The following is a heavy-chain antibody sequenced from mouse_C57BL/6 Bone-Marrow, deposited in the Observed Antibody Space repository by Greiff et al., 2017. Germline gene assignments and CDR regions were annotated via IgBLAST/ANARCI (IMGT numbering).Heavy chain of an antibody. D-gene: IGHD1-1*01. CDR1: GYTFTSYW. CDR2: INPSSGYT. CDR3: ARWTTTEGFAY. J-gene: IGHJ3*01. Sequence: QVQLQQSGAELAKPGASVKLSCTASGYTFTSYWMHWVKQRPGQGLEWIGYINPSSGYTKYNQKFKDKATLTADKSSSTAYLQLSSLTYEDSAVYYCARWTTTEGFAYWGQGTLVTVSA. V-gene: IGHV1-7*01.